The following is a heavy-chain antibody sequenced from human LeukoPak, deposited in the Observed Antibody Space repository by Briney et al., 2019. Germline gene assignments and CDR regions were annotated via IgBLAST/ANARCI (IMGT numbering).Heavy chain of an antibody. CDR2: IYYSGTT. V-gene: IGHV4-59*01. CDR1: GGSFSGYY. CDR3: AREDPQTTVPEGMDV. D-gene: IGHD4-17*01. J-gene: IGHJ6*02. Sequence: TSETLSLTCAVYGGSFSGYYWSWIRQSPGKGLEWIGYIYYSGTTNYNPTLKSRVTISVDTSRNQFSLQLRSVTAADAAVYYCAREDPQTTVPEGMDVWGQGTTVIVSS.